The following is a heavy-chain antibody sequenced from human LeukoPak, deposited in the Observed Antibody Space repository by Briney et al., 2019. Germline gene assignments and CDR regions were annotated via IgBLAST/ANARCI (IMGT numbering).Heavy chain of an antibody. Sequence: PGGSLRLSCAASGFTFDDYAMHWVRQAPGKGLEWLSLITENGGTTYYADSVKGRPTISRDNSKNSLYLQMNSLRTEDTALYYCAKDIVSRSGSGNSYSAPDYWGQGTLVTVSS. J-gene: IGHJ4*02. CDR3: AKDIVSRSGSGNSYSAPDY. D-gene: IGHD4-23*01. CDR2: ITENGGTT. CDR1: GFTFDDYA. V-gene: IGHV3-43*02.